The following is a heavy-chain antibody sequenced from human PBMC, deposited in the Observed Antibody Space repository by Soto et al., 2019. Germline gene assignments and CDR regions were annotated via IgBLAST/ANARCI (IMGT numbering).Heavy chain of an antibody. CDR3: ASHDCSSTSCYRYYYVMDC. D-gene: IGHD2-2*01. V-gene: IGHV1-3*01. Sequence: ASVKLSCTSSGSTFPISPMHWVRQAQGKMLEWMGWINAGNGNTKYSQKFQGRVTITRDTSASTAYMELSSLRSEDTAVYYCASHDCSSTSCYRYYYVMDCWGQGTTVTFSS. J-gene: IGHJ6*02. CDR1: GSTFPISP. CDR2: INAGNGNT.